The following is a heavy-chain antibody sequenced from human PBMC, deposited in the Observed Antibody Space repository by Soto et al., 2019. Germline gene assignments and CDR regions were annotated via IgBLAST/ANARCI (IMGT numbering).Heavy chain of an antibody. V-gene: IGHV1-69*01. CDR2: IIPIFGTA. D-gene: IGHD2-8*01. CDR1: GGTFSSYA. Sequence: QVQLVQSGAEVKKPGSSVKVSCKASGGTFSSYAISWVRQAPGQGLEWMGGIIPIFGTANYAQKFQGRVTTPADESTSTAYMELSSLRSEDTAVYYCAVYAIETNYYYYGMDVWGQGTTVTVSS. CDR3: AVYAIETNYYYYGMDV. J-gene: IGHJ6*02.